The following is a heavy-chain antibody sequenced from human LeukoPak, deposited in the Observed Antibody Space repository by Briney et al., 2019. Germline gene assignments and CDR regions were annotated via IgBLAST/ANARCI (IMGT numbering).Heavy chain of an antibody. CDR1: GGSFSSGSYC. D-gene: IGHD6-13*01. CDR2: IYTTGTT. Sequence: SETLSLTCTVSGGSFSSGSYCLSWIRQAAGKGLEWIGRIYTTGTTKYNPSLTSRVTISADTSENQFSLRLNSVTAADTALYYCARGISATAFDLWGQGTLVTVSS. CDR3: ARGISATAFDL. V-gene: IGHV4-61*02. J-gene: IGHJ4*02.